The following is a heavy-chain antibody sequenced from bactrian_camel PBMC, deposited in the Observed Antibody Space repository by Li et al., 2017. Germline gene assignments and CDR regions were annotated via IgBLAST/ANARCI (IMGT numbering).Heavy chain of an antibody. V-gene: IGHV3S53*01. D-gene: IGHD3*01. CDR1: TSAFNTAC. CDR3: AVRLNSGCPVRWADFSA. Sequence: QVQLVESGGGSVQAGGSLRLSCVASTSAFNTACMGWFRLAPRKEREGVAAIASHGLTGYADPVKGRFTISKDDARNTLYLQMNSLKVEDTAIYYCAVRLNSGCPVRWADFSAWGQGTQVTVS. CDR2: IASHGLT. J-gene: IGHJ4*01.